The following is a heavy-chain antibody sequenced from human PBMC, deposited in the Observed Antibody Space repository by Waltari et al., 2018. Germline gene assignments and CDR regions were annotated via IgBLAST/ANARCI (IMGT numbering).Heavy chain of an antibody. CDR1: GFTFSSYA. V-gene: IGHV3-30-3*01. J-gene: IGHJ3*02. CDR2: ISYDGSNK. D-gene: IGHD2-21*01. CDR3: ARPLLRVTPSSSAFDI. Sequence: VQLVESGGGVVQPGRSLRLSCAASGFTFSSYAMHWVRQAPGKGLEWVAVISYDGSNKYYADSVKGRFTISRDNSKNTLYLQMNSLRAEDTAVYYCARPLLRVTPSSSAFDIWGQGTMVTVSS.